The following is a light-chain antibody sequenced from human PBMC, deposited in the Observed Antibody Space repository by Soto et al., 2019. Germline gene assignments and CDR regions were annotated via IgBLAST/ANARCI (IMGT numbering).Light chain of an antibody. V-gene: IGKV1-33*01. CDR3: QQFQSAPHT. J-gene: IGKJ2*01. CDR2: DAA. CDR1: QDIGTF. Sequence: DIQMTQSPSPLSASVGDRVTISCQASQDIGTFLNWYQQTSGKAPRLLIYDAAHLETGVSSRFSGSGSGTRFTFTISSLQPEDVATYYCQQFQSAPHTFGQRTKVDVK.